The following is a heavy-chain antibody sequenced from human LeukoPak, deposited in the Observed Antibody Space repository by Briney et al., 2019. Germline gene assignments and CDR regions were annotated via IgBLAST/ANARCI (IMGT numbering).Heavy chain of an antibody. D-gene: IGHD1-26*01. Sequence: SETLSLTRTVSGGSINNYYWSWIRQPPGKGLEWIGYIHYTGSTNYNASLKSRVTISVDTSKNQFSLRLTSVTAADTAIYYCARGLLGATRAFDMWGQGTMVIVSS. V-gene: IGHV4-59*01. CDR3: ARGLLGATRAFDM. CDR1: GGSINNYY. CDR2: IHYTGST. J-gene: IGHJ3*02.